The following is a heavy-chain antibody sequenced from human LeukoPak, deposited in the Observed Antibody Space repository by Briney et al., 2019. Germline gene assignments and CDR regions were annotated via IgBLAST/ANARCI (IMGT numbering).Heavy chain of an antibody. Sequence: SETLSLTCAVYGGSFSGYYWSWIRQPPGKGLEWIGEINHSGSTNYNPSLKRRVTISVDTSKNQFFLKLSSVPAADTAVYYCARPYCSSTSCYVVAFDIWGQGTMVTVSS. CDR1: GGSFSGYY. CDR2: INHSGST. CDR3: ARPYCSSTSCYVVAFDI. D-gene: IGHD2-2*01. J-gene: IGHJ3*02. V-gene: IGHV4-34*01.